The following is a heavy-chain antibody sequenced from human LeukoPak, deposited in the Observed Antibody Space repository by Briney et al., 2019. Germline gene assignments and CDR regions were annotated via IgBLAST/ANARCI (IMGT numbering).Heavy chain of an antibody. CDR2: ISYDGSNK. D-gene: IGHD1-7*01. J-gene: IGHJ4*02. CDR3: ARGTPELELLLDY. Sequence: GGSLRLSCAASGFTFSSYAMSWVRQAPGKGLEWVAVISYDGSNKYYADSVKGRFTISRDNSKNTLYLQMNSLRAEDTAVYYCARGTPELELLLDYWGQGTLVTVSS. V-gene: IGHV3-30-3*01. CDR1: GFTFSSYA.